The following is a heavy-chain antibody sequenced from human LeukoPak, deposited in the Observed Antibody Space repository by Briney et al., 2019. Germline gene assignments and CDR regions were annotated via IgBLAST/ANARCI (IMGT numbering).Heavy chain of an antibody. CDR3: AKEPTSSMVRGGAGY. D-gene: IGHD3-10*01. V-gene: IGHV3-23*01. CDR2: ISASGATT. Sequence: GGSLRLSCVVSGFTFSAYAINWVRQAPGEGLQWVSRISASGATTDYADSVKGRFTVSRDNSKKALYLQMDSLRAEDTAVYYCAKEPTSSMVRGGAGYWGQGILVTVSS. CDR1: GFTFSAYA. J-gene: IGHJ4*02.